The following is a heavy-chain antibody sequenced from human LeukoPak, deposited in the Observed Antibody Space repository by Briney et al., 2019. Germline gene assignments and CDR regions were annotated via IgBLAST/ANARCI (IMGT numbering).Heavy chain of an antibody. Sequence: GGSLRLSCVASGFSFSTYSMNWVRQAPGKGLEWVSSVTGSGTTKYYADSVKGRFVISRDNAKNSLYLQMNSLRAEDTAVYFCAKVPSMVRGDILNWYFNLWGRGTLVTVSS. CDR3: AKVPSMVRGDILNWYFNL. D-gene: IGHD3-10*01. V-gene: IGHV3-21*06. CDR2: VTGSGTTK. CDR1: GFSFSTYS. J-gene: IGHJ2*01.